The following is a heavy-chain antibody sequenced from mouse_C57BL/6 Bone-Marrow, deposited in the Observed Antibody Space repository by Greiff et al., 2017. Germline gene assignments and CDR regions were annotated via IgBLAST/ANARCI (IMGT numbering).Heavy chain of an antibody. V-gene: IGHV1-42*01. CDR1: GYSFTGYY. Sequence: EVKLMESGPELVKPGASVKISCKASGYSFTGYYMNWVKQSPEKSLEWIGEINPSTGGTTYNQKFKAKATLTVDKSSSTAYMQLKSLTSEDSAVYYCARCGYYWYFDVWGTGTTVTVSS. D-gene: IGHD2-2*01. CDR3: ARCGYYWYFDV. J-gene: IGHJ1*03. CDR2: INPSTGGT.